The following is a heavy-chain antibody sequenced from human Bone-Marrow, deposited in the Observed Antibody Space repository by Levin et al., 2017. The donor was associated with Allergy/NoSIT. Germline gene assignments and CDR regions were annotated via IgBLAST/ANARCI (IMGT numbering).Heavy chain of an antibody. V-gene: IGHV1-18*01. J-gene: IGHJ4*02. CDR1: GYTFNSYG. Sequence: GESLKISCKASGYTFNSYGVTWVRKAPGQGLEWMGWITAYNDNTEYPQNLQGRVTLTTDTSTSTAYLELRSLRSDDTAVYYCARTLRLSGYCTGGSCYSDFWGQGTLVTVSS. CDR2: ITAYNDNT. D-gene: IGHD2-15*01. CDR3: ARTLRLSGYCTGGSCYSDF.